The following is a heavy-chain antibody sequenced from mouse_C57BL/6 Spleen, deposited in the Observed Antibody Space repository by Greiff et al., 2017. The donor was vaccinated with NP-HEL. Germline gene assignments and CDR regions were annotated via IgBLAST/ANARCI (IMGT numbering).Heavy chain of an antibody. J-gene: IGHJ3*01. V-gene: IGHV1-59*01. D-gene: IGHD2-2*01. CDR3: ARAATMVTTWFAY. CDR2: IDPSDSYT. Sequence: VQLQQSGAELVRPGTSVKLSCKASGYTFTSYWMHWVKQRPGQGLEWIGVIDPSDSYTNYNQKFKGKATLTVDTSSSTAYMQLSSLTSEDSAVYYCARAATMVTTWFAYWGQGTLVTVSA. CDR1: GYTFTSYW.